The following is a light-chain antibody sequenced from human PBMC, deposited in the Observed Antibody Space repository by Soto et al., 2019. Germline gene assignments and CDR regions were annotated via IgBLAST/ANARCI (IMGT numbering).Light chain of an antibody. CDR2: KAS. CDR1: QSITDW. Sequence: DIQMTQSPSTLSASVGDRVTITCRASQSITDWLAWYQQKPGKAPKVLVYKASNLESGVPSRFSGSGYGTEFNLSISSLQPEDFATYSCQRYNSYPWTFRQGTNVEIK. J-gene: IGKJ1*01. CDR3: QRYNSYPWT. V-gene: IGKV1-5*03.